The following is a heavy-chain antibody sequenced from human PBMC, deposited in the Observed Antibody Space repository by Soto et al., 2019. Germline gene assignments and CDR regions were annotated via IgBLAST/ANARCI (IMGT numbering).Heavy chain of an antibody. J-gene: IGHJ4*02. D-gene: IGHD6-6*01. CDR1: GGTFSSYA. CDR2: IIPIFGTA. V-gene: IGHV1-69*01. Sequence: QVELVQSGAEVKKPGSSVKVSCKASGGTFSSYAISWVRQAPGQGLEWMGGIIPIFGTANYAQKFQGRVTITADESTSTAYMELSSLRSEDTAVYYCARVWWYSSSSRLYYFDYWGQGTLVTVSS. CDR3: ARVWWYSSSSRLYYFDY.